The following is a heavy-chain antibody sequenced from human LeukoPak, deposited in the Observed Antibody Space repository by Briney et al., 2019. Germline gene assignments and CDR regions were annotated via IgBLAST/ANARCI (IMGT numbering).Heavy chain of an antibody. V-gene: IGHV3-53*01. Sequence: PGGSLRLSFSTSGFTVISTHRGWVRQARGRGLGWVSVIYSGGSTYYADSVKGRFTISRDNSKNTLYLQMSSLRVGDTAVYYCAKDAPGGSHWPTWGQGTPATVSS. CDR2: IYSGGST. D-gene: IGHD1-26*01. CDR1: GFTVISTH. CDR3: AKDAPGGSHWPT. J-gene: IGHJ4*02.